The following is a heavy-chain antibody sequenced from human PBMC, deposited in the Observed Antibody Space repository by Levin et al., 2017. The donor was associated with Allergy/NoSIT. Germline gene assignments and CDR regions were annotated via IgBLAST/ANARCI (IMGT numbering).Heavy chain of an antibody. D-gene: IGHD3-10*01. J-gene: IGHJ3*02. V-gene: IGHV3-23*01. CDR2: ISGSGGST. Sequence: GGSLRLSCAASGFTFSSYAMSWVRQAPGKGLEWVSAISGSGGSTYYADSVKGRFTISRDNSKNTLYLQMNSLRAEDTAVYYCAKSAISMVRGDDAFDIWGQGTMVTVSS. CDR1: GFTFSSYA. CDR3: AKSAISMVRGDDAFDI.